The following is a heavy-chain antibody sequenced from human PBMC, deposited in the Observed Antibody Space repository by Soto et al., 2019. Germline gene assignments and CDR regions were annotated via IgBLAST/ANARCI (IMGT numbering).Heavy chain of an antibody. V-gene: IGHV3-30-3*01. J-gene: IGHJ6*02. CDR1: ELTFSSYP. Sequence: LLVESGGGVVQPGRSLRLSCAASELTFSSYPLHWVRQAPGKGLEWLAEISYDGSNAYYADSVKGRFTIARDNFKSTLFLQMNSLRSEDTAVYYCAKEVVGNYDYVWGSYRHSYGMDVWGQGTTVTVSS. CDR2: ISYDGSNA. CDR3: AKEVVGNYDYVWGSYRHSYGMDV. D-gene: IGHD3-16*02.